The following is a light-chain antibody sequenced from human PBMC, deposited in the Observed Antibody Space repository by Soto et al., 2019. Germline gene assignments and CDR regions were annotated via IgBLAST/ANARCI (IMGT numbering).Light chain of an antibody. CDR1: SSDVGGYNY. Sequence: QSALTQPASVSGSPGQSITISCTGTSSDVGGYNYVSWYQQHPGKAPKLMIYEVSNRPSGVSNRFSASKSGNTAYLTISGLQAEDEADYYCSSYTSSSTLVVFGGVTQLTVL. CDR2: EVS. J-gene: IGLJ2*01. V-gene: IGLV2-14*01. CDR3: SSYTSSSTLVV.